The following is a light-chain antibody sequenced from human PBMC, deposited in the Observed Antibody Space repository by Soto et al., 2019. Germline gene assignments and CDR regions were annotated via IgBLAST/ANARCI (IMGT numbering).Light chain of an antibody. CDR3: QQSFSTPRT. J-gene: IGKJ1*01. V-gene: IGKV1-39*01. CDR2: AAS. Sequence: DIEMTQSPSTLSASVGDRVTITCRASQSISSWLAWYQQKPGKAPKLLIYAASSLQSGVPSRFSGSGSGTDFTLTISRLQPEDFATYTCQQSFSTPRTFGQGTKVDIK. CDR1: QSISSW.